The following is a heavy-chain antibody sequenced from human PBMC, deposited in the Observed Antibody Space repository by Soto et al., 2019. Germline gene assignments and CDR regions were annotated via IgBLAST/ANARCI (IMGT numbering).Heavy chain of an antibody. J-gene: IGHJ6*02. Sequence: QVQLVQSGAEVKKPGASVKVSCKASGYTFTSYDINWVGQATGQGLEWMGWMNPNSGNTGYAQKCQGRGTMTRNTSISTAYMELSSLRSEDTAVYYCARWPDGYYYYGMDVWGQGTTVTVSS. CDR1: GYTFTSYD. CDR3: ARWPDGYYYYGMDV. V-gene: IGHV1-8*01. CDR2: MNPNSGNT.